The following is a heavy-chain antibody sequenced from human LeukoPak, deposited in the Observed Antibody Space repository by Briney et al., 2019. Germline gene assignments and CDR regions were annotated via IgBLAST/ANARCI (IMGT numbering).Heavy chain of an antibody. D-gene: IGHD2-15*01. CDR3: ARDSRDYSL. J-gene: IGHJ3*01. CDR1: GFTFSSYG. CDR2: ILSDGSKE. Sequence: GGSLRLSCAASGFTFSSYGMHWVRQAPGKGLEWVAVILSDGSKEFYTDSVKGRFTISRDNSKNTLYLQMNSLRAEDTAVYYCARDSRDYSLWGQGTMVTVSS. V-gene: IGHV3-33*08.